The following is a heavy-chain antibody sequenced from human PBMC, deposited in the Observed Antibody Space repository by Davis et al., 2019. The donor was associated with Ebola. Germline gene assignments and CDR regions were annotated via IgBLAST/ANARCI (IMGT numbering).Heavy chain of an antibody. V-gene: IGHV1-46*01. Sequence: ASVKVSCKASGYTFTSYYMHWVRQAPGQGLEWMGIINPSGGSTSYAQKFQGRVTMTRDTSTSTVYMELSSLRSEDTAVYYCARGGGESARTDNWFDPWGQGTLVTVSS. CDR3: ARGGGESARTDNWFDP. CDR2: INPSGGST. D-gene: IGHD3-10*01. J-gene: IGHJ5*02. CDR1: GYTFTSYY.